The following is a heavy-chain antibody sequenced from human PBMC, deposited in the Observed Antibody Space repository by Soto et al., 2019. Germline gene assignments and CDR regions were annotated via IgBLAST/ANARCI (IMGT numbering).Heavy chain of an antibody. CDR1: GFSLSTRGVA. CDR3: AHRPRGYAYYFDY. CDR2: IYWDEAK. J-gene: IGHJ4*02. D-gene: IGHD5-12*01. Sequence: QITLKESGPTLVQPTQTLTLTCTFSGFSLSTRGVAVGWFRQPPGKALEWLALIYWDEAKWYSPSLKSRLTITDDTSKHPVVLTMTNIDPVDTATYYCAHRPRGYAYYFDYGGQGTLVTVSS. V-gene: IGHV2-5*02.